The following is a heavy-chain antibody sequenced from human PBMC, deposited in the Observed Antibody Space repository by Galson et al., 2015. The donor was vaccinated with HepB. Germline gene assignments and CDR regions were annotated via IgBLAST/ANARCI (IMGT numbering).Heavy chain of an antibody. D-gene: IGHD5-12*01. V-gene: IGHV3-30*18. CDR2: ISYDGSNK. J-gene: IGHJ4*02. CDR1: GFTFSSYG. CDR3: AKDEGGYGILPFY. Sequence: SLRLSCAASGFTFSSYGMHWVRQAPGKGLEWVAVISYDGSNKYYADSVKGRFTISRDNSKNTLYLQMNSLRAEDTAVYYCAKDEGGYGILPFYWGQGTLVTVSS.